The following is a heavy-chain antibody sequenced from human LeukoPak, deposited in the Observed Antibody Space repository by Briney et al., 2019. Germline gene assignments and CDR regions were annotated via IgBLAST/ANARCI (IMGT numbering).Heavy chain of an antibody. CDR1: GGSISSGSYY. Sequence: PSETLSLTCTVSGGSISSGSYYWSWIRQPAGKGLEWIGRIYTSGSTNYNPSLESRVTISVDTSKNQFSLKLSSVTAADTAVYYCAREQQWLKDGGFDYWGQGTLVTVPS. CDR2: IYTSGST. V-gene: IGHV4-61*02. J-gene: IGHJ4*02. D-gene: IGHD6-19*01. CDR3: AREQQWLKDGGFDY.